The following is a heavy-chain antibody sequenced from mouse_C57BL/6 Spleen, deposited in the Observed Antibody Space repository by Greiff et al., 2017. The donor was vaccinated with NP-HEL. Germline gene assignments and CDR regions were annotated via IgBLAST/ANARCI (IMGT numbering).Heavy chain of an antibody. CDR1: GYTFTDYE. V-gene: IGHV1-15*01. Sequence: VQLQQSGAELVRPGASVTLSCKASGYTFTDYEMHWVKQTPVHGLEWIGAIDPETGGTAYNQKFKGKAILTADKSSSTAYMELRSLTSEDSAVYYCTRGTLSLDYWGQGTTLTVSS. CDR3: TRGTLSLDY. J-gene: IGHJ2*01. CDR2: IDPETGGT. D-gene: IGHD6-2*01.